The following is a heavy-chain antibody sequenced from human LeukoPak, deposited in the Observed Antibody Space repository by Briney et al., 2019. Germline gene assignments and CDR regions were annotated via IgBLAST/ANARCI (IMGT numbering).Heavy chain of an antibody. V-gene: IGHV4-4*02. D-gene: IGHD3-10*01. Sequence: PSETLSLTCAVPGGSISSSNWWSWVRQPPGKGLEWIGEIYHSGSTNYNPSLKSRVTISVDKSKNQFSLKLSSVTAADTAVYYCARVSGFGDPAVDYWGQGTLVTVSS. CDR3: ARVSGFGDPAVDY. CDR2: IYHSGST. CDR1: GGSISSSNW. J-gene: IGHJ4*02.